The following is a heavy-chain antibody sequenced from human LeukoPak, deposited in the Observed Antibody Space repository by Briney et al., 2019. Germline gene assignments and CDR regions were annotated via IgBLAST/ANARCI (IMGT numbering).Heavy chain of an antibody. D-gene: IGHD2-15*01. CDR2: IYYSGST. V-gene: IGHV4-30-4*08. CDR1: GGSISSGHYY. Sequence: SETLSLTCTVSGGSISSGHYYWSWIRQPPGKGLEWIGYIYYSGSTYYNPSLKSRVTISVDTSKNQFSLKLSSVTAADTAVYYCARDIWGTYRSGGSCYSYAFDIWGQGTMVTVSS. J-gene: IGHJ3*02. CDR3: ARDIWGTYRSGGSCYSYAFDI.